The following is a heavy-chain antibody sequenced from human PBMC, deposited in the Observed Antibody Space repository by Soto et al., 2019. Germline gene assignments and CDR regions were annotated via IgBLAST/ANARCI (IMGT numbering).Heavy chain of an antibody. Sequence: GGSLRLSFAAAGFAFSTYATTWVRPGPGKGLGWGSVISGSGGSSYYAASVKGRFTISRDNSKNTLFLQMNGLRAEDTAVYYCAKVTKRAAAGRYEYYKYGMDVWGQGTTVTVSS. CDR3: AKVTKRAAAGRYEYYKYGMDV. J-gene: IGHJ6*02. CDR2: ISGSGGSS. V-gene: IGHV3-23*01. CDR1: GFAFSTYA. D-gene: IGHD6-13*01.